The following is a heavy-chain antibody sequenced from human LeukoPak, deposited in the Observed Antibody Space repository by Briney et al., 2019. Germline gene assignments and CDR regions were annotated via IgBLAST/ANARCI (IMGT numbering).Heavy chain of an antibody. CDR2: ISAYNGNT. D-gene: IGHD3-22*01. Sequence: ASVKVSCKASGYTFTSYGISWVRQAPGQGLEWMGWISAYNGNTNYAQKLQGRVTMTRDTSTSTVYMELSSLRSEDTAVYYCARVSGNYDSSGYYYGYFQHWGQGTLVTVSS. CDR1: GYTFTSYG. CDR3: ARVSGNYDSSGYYYGYFQH. J-gene: IGHJ1*01. V-gene: IGHV1-18*01.